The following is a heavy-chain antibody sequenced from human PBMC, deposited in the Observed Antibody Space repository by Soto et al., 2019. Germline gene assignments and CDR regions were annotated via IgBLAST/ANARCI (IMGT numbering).Heavy chain of an antibody. CDR2: INPSGGST. J-gene: IGHJ4*02. CDR3: ARNEMFSVDSSSPGDY. D-gene: IGHD6-6*01. Sequence: QVQLVQSGAEVKKPGASVKVSCKASGYTFTSYYMHWVRQAPGQGLEWMGIINPSGGSTSYAQKFQGRVTMTRDTSTSTVYMELSSLRSEDTAVYYCARNEMFSVDSSSPGDYWGQGTLVTVSS. V-gene: IGHV1-46*03. CDR1: GYTFTSYY.